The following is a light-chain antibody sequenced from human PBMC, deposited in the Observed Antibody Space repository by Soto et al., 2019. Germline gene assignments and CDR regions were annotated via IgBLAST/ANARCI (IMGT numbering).Light chain of an antibody. J-gene: IGKJ1*01. Sequence: EIVLTQSPGTLSLSPGERATLSCRASQSVSSSYLAWYQQKPGQAPRLLIHGASSRATGIPDRFSGSGSGTDFTLTISRLEPEDFAVYYCQQYGSSPRTFGQGTKVXIK. CDR1: QSVSSSY. CDR3: QQYGSSPRT. CDR2: GAS. V-gene: IGKV3-20*01.